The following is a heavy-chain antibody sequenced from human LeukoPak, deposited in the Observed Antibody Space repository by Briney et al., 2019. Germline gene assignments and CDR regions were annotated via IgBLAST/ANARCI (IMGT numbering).Heavy chain of an antibody. CDR2: ISPSGDIK. CDR1: GFTFGDYA. D-gene: IGHD3-10*01. V-gene: IGHV3-23*01. CDR3: AKDDAWIRFGE. J-gene: IGHJ4*02. Sequence: PGGSLRLSCTASGFTFGDYAMSWVRQAPGKGLEWVSGISPSGDIKYYADSVKGRFTISRDNSKKTLYLEVSSLTGEDTAVYYCAKDDAWIRFGEWSQGTLVTVSS.